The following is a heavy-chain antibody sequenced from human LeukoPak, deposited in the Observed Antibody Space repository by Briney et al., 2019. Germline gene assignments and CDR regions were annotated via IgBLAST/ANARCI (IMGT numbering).Heavy chain of an antibody. CDR3: ARDAWIVGALDY. CDR1: GYTFTGYY. J-gene: IGHJ4*02. V-gene: IGHV1-2*02. D-gene: IGHD1-26*01. CDR2: INPNSGGT. Sequence: ASVKISCKASGYTFTGYYMHWVRQAPGQGLEWMGWINPNSGGTNYAQKFQGRVTMTRDTSISTAYMELRSLRSDDTAVYYCARDAWIVGALDYWGQGTLVTVSS.